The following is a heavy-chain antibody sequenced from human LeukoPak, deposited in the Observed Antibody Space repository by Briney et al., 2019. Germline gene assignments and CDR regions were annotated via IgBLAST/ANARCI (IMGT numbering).Heavy chain of an antibody. D-gene: IGHD6-19*01. Sequence: GGSLRLSCAASGFTFSSYSMNWVRQAPGKGLEWVSSISSSSYIYYADSVKGRFTISRDNAKNSLYLQMNSLRAEDTAVYYCAKTPLGRYSSGWWDYYYYMDVWGKGTTVTVSS. J-gene: IGHJ6*03. V-gene: IGHV3-21*01. CDR1: GFTFSSYS. CDR3: AKTPLGRYSSGWWDYYYYMDV. CDR2: ISSSSYI.